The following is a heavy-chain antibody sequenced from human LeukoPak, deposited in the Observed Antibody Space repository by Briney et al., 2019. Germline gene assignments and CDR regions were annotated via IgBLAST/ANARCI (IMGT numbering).Heavy chain of an antibody. CDR3: ARDSGYDTGGFDY. J-gene: IGHJ4*02. D-gene: IGHD5-12*01. CDR1: GGSISSGGYS. Sequence: SQTLSLTCAVSGGSISSGGYSWSWIRQPPGKGLEWIGYIYHSGSTYYNPSLKSRVTISVDRSKNQFSLKLSSVTAADTAVYYSARDSGYDTGGFDYWGQGTLVTVSS. V-gene: IGHV4-30-2*01. CDR2: IYHSGST.